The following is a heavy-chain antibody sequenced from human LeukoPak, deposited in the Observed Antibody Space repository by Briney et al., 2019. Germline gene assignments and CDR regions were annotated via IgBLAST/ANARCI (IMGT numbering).Heavy chain of an antibody. D-gene: IGHD2-2*01. CDR3: ARDTCSSTSCYLDY. J-gene: IGHJ4*02. CDR1: GYTFTSYG. V-gene: IGHV1-3*01. Sequence: GASVKVSCKASGYTFTSYGMHWVRQAPGQRLEWMGWINAGNGNIIYSQKFQGRVTIIRDTSASTTYMELSSLRSEDTAVYYCARDTCSSTSCYLDYWGQGPLVTVSS. CDR2: INAGNGNI.